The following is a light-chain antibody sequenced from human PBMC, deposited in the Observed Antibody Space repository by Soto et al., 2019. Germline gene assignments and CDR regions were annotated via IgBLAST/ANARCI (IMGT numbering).Light chain of an antibody. CDR1: QSVNTNY. Sequence: EIVLTQSPGTLSLSPGERATLSCRASQSVNTNYLAWYQQKSGQAPRLLIYGASSRATGIPDRFSGSGSVTDFTLTISRLAPEDFAAYFCPQYGSSPITFGHGTRLEIK. CDR3: PQYGSSPIT. V-gene: IGKV3-20*01. CDR2: GAS. J-gene: IGKJ5*01.